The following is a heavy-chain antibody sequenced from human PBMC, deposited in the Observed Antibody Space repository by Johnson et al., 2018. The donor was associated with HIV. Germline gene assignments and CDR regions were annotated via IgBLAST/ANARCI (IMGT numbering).Heavy chain of an antibody. CDR3: AKSQQLVNASDI. Sequence: VQLVESGGGVVQPGRSLRLSCAASGFTFSSYVMHWVRQAPGKGLEWVAVISYDGSNKYYADSVKGRFTISRDNSKNTLYLQMNSLRAEHTAVYYCAKSQQLVNASDIWGQGTMVTVSS. V-gene: IGHV3-30-3*02. J-gene: IGHJ3*02. CDR2: ISYDGSNK. D-gene: IGHD6-13*01. CDR1: GFTFSSYV.